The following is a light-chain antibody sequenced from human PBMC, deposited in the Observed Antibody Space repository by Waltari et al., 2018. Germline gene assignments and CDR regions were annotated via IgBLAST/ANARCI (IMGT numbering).Light chain of an antibody. CDR3: QQHGSSPRT. CDR2: GAS. V-gene: IGKV3-20*01. Sequence: EIVLTQSPGTLSLSPRERAALSCKASQIVSSSYLAWYQQKPGQAPRLLIYGASSRATGIPDRFSVTGSGTEFTLTISRLEPEDFAVYYCQQHGSSPRTFGQGTKVEIK. J-gene: IGKJ1*01. CDR1: QIVSSSY.